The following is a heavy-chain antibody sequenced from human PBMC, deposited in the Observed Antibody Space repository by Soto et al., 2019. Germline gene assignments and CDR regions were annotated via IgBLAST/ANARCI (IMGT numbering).Heavy chain of an antibody. Sequence: SETLSLTCTVSGGSVSNSSHYWTWIRQEPGKGLEWIGSMYHSGITYYNLSLKSRVTISVDTSKNQLSLKLSSATAADTAVYYCARSMYSTSAQLYYGMDVWGQGTTVTVSS. D-gene: IGHD6-6*01. CDR3: ARSMYSTSAQLYYGMDV. J-gene: IGHJ6*02. CDR1: GGSVSNSSHY. CDR2: MYHSGIT. V-gene: IGHV4-39*07.